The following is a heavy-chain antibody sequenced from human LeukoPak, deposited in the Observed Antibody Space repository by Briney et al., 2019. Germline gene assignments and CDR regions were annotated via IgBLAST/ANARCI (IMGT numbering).Heavy chain of an antibody. Sequence: ASVKVSCKASGYTFTSYGISWVRQAPGQGLEWMGWISAYNGNTNYAQKLQGRVTMTTDTSTSTAYMELRSLRSDDTAVYYCARDGYYDSSGYYYPKPCGYWGQGTLVTVSS. D-gene: IGHD3-22*01. CDR3: ARDGYYDSSGYYYPKPCGY. J-gene: IGHJ4*02. CDR1: GYTFTSYG. CDR2: ISAYNGNT. V-gene: IGHV1-18*01.